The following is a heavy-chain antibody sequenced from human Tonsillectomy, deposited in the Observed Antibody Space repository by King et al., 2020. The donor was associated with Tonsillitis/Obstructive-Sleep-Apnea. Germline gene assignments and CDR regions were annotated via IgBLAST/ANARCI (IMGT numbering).Heavy chain of an antibody. CDR3: ARRGHMDV. Sequence: VQLQQWGAGLLKPSETLSLPCAVYGGSFSGYYWSWIRQPPGKGLEGIGEINQSGNTNYNPSLKSRVTISVDTSKNQFSLELRSVTAADTAVYYCARRGHMDVWGKGTTVTVSS. CDR1: GGSFSGYY. V-gene: IGHV4-34*01. CDR2: INQSGNT. J-gene: IGHJ6*03.